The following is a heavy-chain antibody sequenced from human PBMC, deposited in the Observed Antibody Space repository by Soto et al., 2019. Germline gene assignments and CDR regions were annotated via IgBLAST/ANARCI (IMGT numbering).Heavy chain of an antibody. CDR1: GFTFPTYT. Sequence: QVQLLESGGGVVQPGRSLRLSCAASGFTFPTYTLHWVRRAPGKGLEWVALIIHDGSDKYYADSVKGRFTISRDNSKNTLFLQMNSLRPEDTAVYFWARDGSSGWLDYWGQGSLVSVSS. CDR2: IIHDGSDK. V-gene: IGHV3-30-3*01. D-gene: IGHD6-19*01. J-gene: IGHJ4*02. CDR3: ARDGSSGWLDY.